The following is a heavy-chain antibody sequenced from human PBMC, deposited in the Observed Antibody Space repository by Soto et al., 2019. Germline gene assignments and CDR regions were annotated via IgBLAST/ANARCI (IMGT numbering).Heavy chain of an antibody. CDR2: IFYTGST. CDR3: ARSLRNDFFDY. CDR1: GGSLGRYF. J-gene: IGHJ4*02. D-gene: IGHD3-3*01. V-gene: IGHV4-59*01. Sequence: PETLSLTCTVYGGSLGRYFCTCIRQLPGKGLEFIGQIFYTGSTNYNHSLNSRASISLDTSKSQFSLKLSSVTAADTAVYYCARSLRNDFFDYWGQGALVTVSS.